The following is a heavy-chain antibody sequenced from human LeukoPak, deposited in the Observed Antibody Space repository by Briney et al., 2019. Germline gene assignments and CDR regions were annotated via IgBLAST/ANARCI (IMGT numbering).Heavy chain of an antibody. Sequence: ASVKVSCKASGYTFTNYALHWVRQAPGQRLEWMGWTNGATGNTRFSQDFQGRLTITIDTSAGTGYMELSSLRSEDTAVYYCARSPGGNARTWLDYWGQGTLVTVSS. CDR1: GYTFTNYA. J-gene: IGHJ4*02. CDR2: TNGATGNT. V-gene: IGHV1-3*02. D-gene: IGHD2-8*02. CDR3: ARSPGGNARTWLDY.